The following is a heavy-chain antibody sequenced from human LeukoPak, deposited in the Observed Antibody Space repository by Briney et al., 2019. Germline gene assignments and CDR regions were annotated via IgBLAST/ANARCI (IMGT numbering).Heavy chain of an antibody. CDR1: GFTVSSNY. Sequence: GGSLRLSCAASGFTVSSNYMSWVRQAPGKGLEWVSVIYSGGSTYYADSVKGRFTISRDNSKNTLYLQMNSLRAEDTAAYYCASARGDYYYYYMDVWGKGTTVTISS. CDR3: ASARGDYYYYYMDV. V-gene: IGHV3-66*01. J-gene: IGHJ6*03. CDR2: IYSGGST.